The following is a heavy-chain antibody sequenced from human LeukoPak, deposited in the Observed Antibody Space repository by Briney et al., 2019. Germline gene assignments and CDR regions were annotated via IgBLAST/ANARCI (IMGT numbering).Heavy chain of an antibody. J-gene: IGHJ5*02. V-gene: IGHV1-46*01. Sequence: GASVTVSCTASGYTFTSYYMHWVRQAPGQGLERMGIINPSGGSTSYAQTFQSRVTMTRDTSTSTVYMELSSLRSEDTAVYYCARDNVLLWFGESKPGSWFDPWGQGTLVTVSS. CDR2: INPSGGST. CDR1: GYTFTSYY. CDR3: ARDNVLLWFGESKPGSWFDP. D-gene: IGHD3-10*01.